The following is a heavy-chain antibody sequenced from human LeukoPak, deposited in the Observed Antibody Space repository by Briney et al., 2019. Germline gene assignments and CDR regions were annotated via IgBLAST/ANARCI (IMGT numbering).Heavy chain of an antibody. CDR2: IYYSGST. CDR1: GGSVSSGSYY. J-gene: IGHJ5*02. V-gene: IGHV4-61*01. Sequence: SETLSLTCTVSGGSVSSGSYYWSWIRQPPGKGLEWIGYIYYSGSTNYNPSLKSRVTISVDTSKNQFSLKLTSVTAADTAVYYCARHALGAGGSARRWFDPWGQGTLVTVSS. D-gene: IGHD2-15*01. CDR3: ARHALGAGGSARRWFDP.